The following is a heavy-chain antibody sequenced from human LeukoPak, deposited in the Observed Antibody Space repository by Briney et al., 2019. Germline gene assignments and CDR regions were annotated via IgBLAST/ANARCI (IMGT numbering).Heavy chain of an antibody. CDR1: GASISSYY. CDR2: IYTSGST. J-gene: IGHJ6*02. V-gene: IGHV4-4*07. D-gene: IGHD5-18*01. Sequence: SETLSLTCTVSGASISSYYWSWIRQPAGKGLEWIGRIYTSGSTNYNPSLKSRVTMSVDMSKNQFSLKLSSATAADTAVYYCARFQVTGKVYGMDVWGQGTTVTVSS. CDR3: ARFQVTGKVYGMDV.